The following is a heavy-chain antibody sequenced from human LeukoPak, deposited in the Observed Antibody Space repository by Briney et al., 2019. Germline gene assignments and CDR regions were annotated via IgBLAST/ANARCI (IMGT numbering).Heavy chain of an antibody. J-gene: IGHJ6*02. CDR3: AKGGVGGYYYYGMDV. CDR2: IGTSSSTI. Sequence: QPGGSLRLSCAASGFTFSSYGMNWVRQAPGKGLEWVSYIGTSSSTIYYADSVKGRFTISRDNSKNTLYLQMNSLRTEDTAVYYCAKGGVGGYYYYGMDVWGQGTTATVSS. CDR1: GFTFSSYG. V-gene: IGHV3-48*01. D-gene: IGHD2-15*01.